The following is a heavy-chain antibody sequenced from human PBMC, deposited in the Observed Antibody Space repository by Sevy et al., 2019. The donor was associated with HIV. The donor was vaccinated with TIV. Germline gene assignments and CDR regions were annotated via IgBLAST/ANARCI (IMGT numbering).Heavy chain of an antibody. V-gene: IGHV3-48*03. D-gene: IGHD3-16*01. CDR1: GFTFSSYE. CDR2: ISSSGSTI. J-gene: IGHJ6*02. CDR3: ATSGGVTDYGMDV. Sequence: GGSLRLSCEASGFTFSSYEMNWVRQAPGKGLEWVSYISSSGSTISYADSVKGRFTISRDNAKSSLYLQMNSLRAEDTAVYYCATSGGVTDYGMDVWGQGTTVTVSS.